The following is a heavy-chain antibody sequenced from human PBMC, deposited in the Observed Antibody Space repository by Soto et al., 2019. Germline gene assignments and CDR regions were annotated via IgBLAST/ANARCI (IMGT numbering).Heavy chain of an antibody. CDR3: ARSTTWAPKYYYYALDV. V-gene: IGHV3-30*03. CDR2: ISYDENNK. Sequence: PGGSLRLSCAASGFIFSSYGMHWVRQAPGKGLEWVAVISYDENNKHYADSVKGRFTISRDNSKNTLYLQMNSLRVEDTAVYYCARSTTWAPKYYYYALDVWGQGNTVTVSS. J-gene: IGHJ6*02. CDR1: GFIFSSYG. D-gene: IGHD1-1*01.